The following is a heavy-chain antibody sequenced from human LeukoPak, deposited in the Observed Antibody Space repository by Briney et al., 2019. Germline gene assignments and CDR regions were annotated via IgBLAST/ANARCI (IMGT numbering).Heavy chain of an antibody. J-gene: IGHJ6*02. D-gene: IGHD3-9*01. CDR3: ARSDWLWSGLDV. V-gene: IGHV1-3*01. CDR2: INAGNGNT. CDR1: GYTFTSYA. Sequence: ASVKVSCKASGYTFTSYAIHWVRQAPGQRLEWMGWINAGNGNTKYSQKFQGRVTITRDTSANTAYMELSGLRFEDTAVYYCARSDWLWSGLDVWGQGTTVTVSS.